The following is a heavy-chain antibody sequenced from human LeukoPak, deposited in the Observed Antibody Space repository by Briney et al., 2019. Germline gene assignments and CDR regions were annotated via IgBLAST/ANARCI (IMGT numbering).Heavy chain of an antibody. CDR3: VTEYSGSFDL. D-gene: IGHD1-26*01. CDR1: GFTVSNAW. CDR2: IKSKADGGTI. J-gene: IGHJ4*02. Sequence: GGSLRLSCAASGFTVSNAWMNWLRQAPGKGLEWVGLIKSKADGGTIDYAAPVKDRFTISRDDSKNTLYLQMNSLKTEDTAVYFCVTEYSGSFDLWGQGTLVTVSS. V-gene: IGHV3-15*01.